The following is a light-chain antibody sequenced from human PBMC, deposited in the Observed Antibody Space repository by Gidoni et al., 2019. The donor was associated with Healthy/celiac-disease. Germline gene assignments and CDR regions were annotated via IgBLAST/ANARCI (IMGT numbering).Light chain of an antibody. J-gene: IGKJ5*01. CDR2: GAS. CDR3: QQYNNWPPIT. Sequence: EIVMTQSPATLSVSPGERATLSCRASQSVSSNLAWYQQKPGQAPRLLIYGASIRATGIPARFSGSGSGTEFTLTISILQSEDFAVYYRQQYNNWPPITFGQGTRLEIK. V-gene: IGKV3D-15*03. CDR1: QSVSSN.